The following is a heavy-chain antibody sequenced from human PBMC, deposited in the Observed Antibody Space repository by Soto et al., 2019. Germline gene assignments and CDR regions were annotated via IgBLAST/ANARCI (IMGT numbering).Heavy chain of an antibody. CDR2: ISAYNGNT. V-gene: IGHV1-18*01. Sequence: ASVKVSCKASGYTFTSYGISWVRQAPGQGLEWMGWISAYNGNTNYAQKLQGRVTMTTDTSTSTAYMELRSLRSDDTAVYYCARDRERKTAMVYYYYYYGMDVWGQGTTVTVSS. CDR1: GYTFTSYG. D-gene: IGHD5-18*01. J-gene: IGHJ6*02. CDR3: ARDRERKTAMVYYYYYYGMDV.